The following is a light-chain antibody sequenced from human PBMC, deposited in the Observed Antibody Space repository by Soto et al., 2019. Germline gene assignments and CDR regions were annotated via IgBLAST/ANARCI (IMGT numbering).Light chain of an antibody. Sequence: QSVLTQPPSASGSPGQSVTISCTGTSSDVGGYNYVSWYQQHPGKAPKLMIYEVTKRPSGVPDRFSGSKSGNTASLTVSGLQAEEEADYYCSSSAGSTNLFGGGTKLTVL. CDR2: EVT. V-gene: IGLV2-8*01. CDR1: SSDVGGYNY. J-gene: IGLJ2*01. CDR3: SSSAGSTNL.